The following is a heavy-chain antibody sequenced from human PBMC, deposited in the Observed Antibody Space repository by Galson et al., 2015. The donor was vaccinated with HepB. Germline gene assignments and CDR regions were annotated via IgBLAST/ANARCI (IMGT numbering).Heavy chain of an antibody. CDR2: ISYDGSNK. D-gene: IGHD1-26*01. V-gene: IGHV3-30-3*02. Sequence: SLRLSCAASGFTFSSYAMHWVRQAPGKGLEWVAVISYDGSNKYYADSVKGRFTISRDNSQNTLYLQMNSLRVEDTAVYYCAKYRGGGTTPDYWGQGTLVTVSS. CDR3: AKYRGGGTTPDY. CDR1: GFTFSSYA. J-gene: IGHJ4*02.